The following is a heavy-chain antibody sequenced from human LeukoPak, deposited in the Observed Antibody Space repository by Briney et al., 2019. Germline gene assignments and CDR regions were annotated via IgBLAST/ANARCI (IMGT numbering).Heavy chain of an antibody. J-gene: IGHJ2*01. V-gene: IGHV4-61*02. Sequence: PSQTLSLTCTVSGGSISSGSYYWNWIRQPAGKGLEWIGRDYTSGSTNYNPSLKSRVTISVDTSKNQFSLKLTSVTAADTAVYYCARWGDLYWYFDLWGRGTLVTVSS. CDR2: DYTSGST. D-gene: IGHD2-21*02. CDR1: GGSISSGSYY. CDR3: ARWGDLYWYFDL.